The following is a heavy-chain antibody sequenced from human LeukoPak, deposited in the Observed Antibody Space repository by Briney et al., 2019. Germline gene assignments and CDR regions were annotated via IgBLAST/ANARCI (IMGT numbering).Heavy chain of an antibody. CDR1: GGSISSSSYY. Sequence: PSETLSLTCTVSGGSISSSSYYWGWIRQPPGKGLEWIGSIYYSGSTYYNPSLKSRVTISVDTSKNPFSLKLSSVTAADTAVYYCARLSGTEDDYDGGWGQGTLVTVSS. V-gene: IGHV4-39*01. D-gene: IGHD3-16*01. CDR2: IYYSGST. CDR3: ARLSGTEDDYDGG. J-gene: IGHJ4*02.